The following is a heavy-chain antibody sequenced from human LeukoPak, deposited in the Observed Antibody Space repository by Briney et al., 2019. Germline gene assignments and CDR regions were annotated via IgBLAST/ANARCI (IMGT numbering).Heavy chain of an antibody. V-gene: IGHV4-59*08. CDR3: ARQGCSGGSCYHSKNYGMDV. D-gene: IGHD2-15*01. Sequence: SETLSLTCTVSGGSISSYYWSWIRQPPGKGLEWIGYIYYSGSTNYNPSLKSRVTISADTSKNQFSLKLSSVTAADTAVYYCARQGCSGGSCYHSKNYGMDVWGQGTTVTVSS. CDR1: GGSISSYY. CDR2: IYYSGST. J-gene: IGHJ6*02.